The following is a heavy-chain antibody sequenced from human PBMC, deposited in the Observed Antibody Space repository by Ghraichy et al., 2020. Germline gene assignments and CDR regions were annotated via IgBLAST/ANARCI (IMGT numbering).Heavy chain of an antibody. CDR3: ASWSYGSGSMAYYYYYMDV. J-gene: IGHJ6*03. Sequence: GGSLRLSCAASGFTFSSYEMNWVRQAPGKGLEWVSYISSSGSTIYYADSVKGRFTISRDNAKNSLYLQMNSLRAEDTAVYYCASWSYGSGSMAYYYYYMDVWGKGTTVTVSS. D-gene: IGHD3-10*01. V-gene: IGHV3-48*03. CDR1: GFTFSSYE. CDR2: ISSSGSTI.